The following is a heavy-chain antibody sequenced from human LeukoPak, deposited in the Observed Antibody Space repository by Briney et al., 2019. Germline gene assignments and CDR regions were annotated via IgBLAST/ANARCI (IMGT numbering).Heavy chain of an antibody. D-gene: IGHD2-15*01. J-gene: IGHJ4*02. Sequence: SETLSLTCTVSGGSISSSSYYWGWIRRPPGKGLEWIGNIFYSGTTYYNPSLMSRVTISVDTSKNQFSLKMRPVTAADTAVYYCARVLRGGTYYFDYWGQGTLVTVSS. CDR3: ARVLRGGTYYFDY. CDR1: GGSISSSSYY. CDR2: IFYSGTT. V-gene: IGHV4-39*01.